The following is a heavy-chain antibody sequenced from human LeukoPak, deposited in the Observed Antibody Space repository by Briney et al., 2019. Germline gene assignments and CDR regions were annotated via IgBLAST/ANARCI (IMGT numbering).Heavy chain of an antibody. D-gene: IGHD1-1*01. CDR1: GASVSTSPYY. Sequence: SETLSLTCKVSGASVSTSPYYWTWIRQPAGKGLEWIGRIFNIGPANYNPSFKSRVTISRDTSKNDFSLNLNSVPAADTAVYYCAASWNDERCFDPWGQGTLVIVSS. CDR2: IFNIGPA. CDR3: AASWNDERCFDP. V-gene: IGHV4-61*10. J-gene: IGHJ5*02.